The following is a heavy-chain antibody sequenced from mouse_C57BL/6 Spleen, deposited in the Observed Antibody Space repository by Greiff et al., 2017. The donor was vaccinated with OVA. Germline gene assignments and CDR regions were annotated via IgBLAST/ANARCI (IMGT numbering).Heavy chain of an antibody. Sequence: EVMLVESGGGLVQPGGSMKLSCAASGFTFSDAWMDWVRQSPEKGLEWVAEIRNKANNHATYYAESVKGRFTISRDDSKSSVYLQMNSLRAEDTGIYYCTRAQATGYFDYWGQGTTLTVSS. V-gene: IGHV6-6*01. CDR1: GFTFSDAW. J-gene: IGHJ2*01. CDR2: IRNKANNHAT. CDR3: TRAQATGYFDY. D-gene: IGHD3-2*02.